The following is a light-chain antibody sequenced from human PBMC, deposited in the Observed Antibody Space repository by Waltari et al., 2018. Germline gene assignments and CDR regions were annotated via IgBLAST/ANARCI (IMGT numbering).Light chain of an antibody. Sequence: DIVMTQTPLSLSVTPGQPAFISSTANQGLLLSDGKTYLYWYLQKAGQPPQLLIYEAYSRFSGVPDRFSGSGSGTDFTLKISRVEAEDVGVYYCMQGLHLPRTFGQGTKVEMK. CDR2: EAY. CDR3: MQGLHLPRT. J-gene: IGKJ1*01. CDR1: QGLLLSDGKTY. V-gene: IGKV2-29*02.